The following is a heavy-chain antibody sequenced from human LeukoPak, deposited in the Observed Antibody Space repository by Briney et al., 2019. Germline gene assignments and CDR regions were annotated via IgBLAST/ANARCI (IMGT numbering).Heavy chain of an antibody. CDR3: ATKQWLDAFDI. Sequence: SETLSLTCAVYGGSFSGYYWSWIRQPPGNGLEWNGEINQSGSTNYNPSLKSRVTKSVDTSKNQFSLKLSSVTAADPAVYYCATKQWLDAFDIWGQGTMVTVSS. CDR1: GGSFSGYY. V-gene: IGHV4-34*01. CDR2: INQSGST. J-gene: IGHJ3*02. D-gene: IGHD6-19*01.